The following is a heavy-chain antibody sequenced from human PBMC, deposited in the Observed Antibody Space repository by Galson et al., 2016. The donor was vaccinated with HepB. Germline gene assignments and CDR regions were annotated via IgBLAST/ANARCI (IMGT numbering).Heavy chain of an antibody. Sequence: SLRLSCAASGFTFRNYGMTWVRQAPGKGLEVVSSISRSGDSTDYADSVKGRFTISRDNSKNTPSLQMNSLTADDTAIYYCVQGSTWPAVWGKGTTVTVSS. V-gene: IGHV3-23*01. J-gene: IGHJ6*04. CDR1: GFTFRNYG. D-gene: IGHD2-2*01. CDR3: VQGSTWPAV. CDR2: ISRSGDST.